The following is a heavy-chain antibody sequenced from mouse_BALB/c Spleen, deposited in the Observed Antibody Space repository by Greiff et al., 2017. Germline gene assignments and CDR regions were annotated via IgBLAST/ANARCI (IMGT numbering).Heavy chain of an antibody. CDR3: ARADLAWFAY. CDR2: SRNKANDYTT. J-gene: IGHJ3*01. Sequence: EVKVVESGGGLVQPGGSLRLYCATSGFTFSDFYMEWVRQPPGKRLEWIAASRNKANDYTTEYSASVKGRFIVSRDTSQSILYLQMNALRAEDTAIYYCARADLAWFAYWGQGTLVTVSA. V-gene: IGHV7-1*02. CDR1: GFTFSDFY.